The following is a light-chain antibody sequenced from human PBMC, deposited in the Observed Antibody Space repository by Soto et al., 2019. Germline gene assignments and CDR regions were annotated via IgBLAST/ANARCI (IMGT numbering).Light chain of an antibody. CDR1: ESVSSN. V-gene: IGKV3-15*01. CDR2: DAS. J-gene: IGKJ1*01. Sequence: EIVITQSPVTLSLSPGERATLSCRASESVSSNLAWYQQKPGQAPRLLIYDASTRATGIPARFSGSGSGTEFTLTISSLQSEDFAVYYCQQYNNWPPGRTFGQGTQVEIK. CDR3: QQYNNWPPGRT.